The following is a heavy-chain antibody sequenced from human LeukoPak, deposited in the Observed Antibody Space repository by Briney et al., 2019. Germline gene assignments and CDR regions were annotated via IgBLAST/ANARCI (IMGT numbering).Heavy chain of an antibody. Sequence: PGGSLRLSCAASGFTFSSYCMHWVRQAPGKGLEWVAVIWYDGSNKYYADSVKGRFTISRDNSKNTLYLQMNSLRAEDTAVYYCARDEGGYDRADDAFDIWGQGTMVTVSS. D-gene: IGHD5-12*01. CDR1: GFTFSSYC. CDR2: IWYDGSNK. CDR3: ARDEGGYDRADDAFDI. V-gene: IGHV3-33*01. J-gene: IGHJ3*02.